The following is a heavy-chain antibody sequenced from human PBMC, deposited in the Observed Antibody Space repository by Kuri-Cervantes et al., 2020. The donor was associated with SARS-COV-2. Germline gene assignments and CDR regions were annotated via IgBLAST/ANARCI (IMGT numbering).Heavy chain of an antibody. CDR2: IRYDGSNK. CDR1: GFTFSSYG. CDR3: AKATNNYCSSTSCYQGGYFDL. J-gene: IGHJ2*01. D-gene: IGHD2-2*01. Sequence: GGSLRLSGAASGFTFSSYGMHWVRQAPGKGLEWVAFIRYDGSNKYYADSVKGRFTISRDNSKNTLYLQMNSLRAEDTAVYYCAKATNNYCSSTSCYQGGYFDLWGRGTLVTVSS. V-gene: IGHV3-30*02.